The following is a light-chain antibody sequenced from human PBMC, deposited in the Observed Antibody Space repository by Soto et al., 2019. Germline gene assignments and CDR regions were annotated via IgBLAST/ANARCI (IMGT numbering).Light chain of an antibody. CDR1: QDIGTY. Sequence: AIRMTQSPSSFSASTGDRVSITCRATQDIGTYLAWYQQIPGKAPKLLIYDASTLQTGVPSRFSGSGSETDFTLTIHYLQSEDFGTYYCQQFYNYPRTFGQGTKVDIK. CDR3: QQFYNYPRT. CDR2: DAS. V-gene: IGKV1-8*01. J-gene: IGKJ1*01.